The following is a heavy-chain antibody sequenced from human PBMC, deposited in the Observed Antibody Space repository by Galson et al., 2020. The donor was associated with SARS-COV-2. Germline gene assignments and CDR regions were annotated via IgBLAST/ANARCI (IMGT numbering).Heavy chain of an antibody. Sequence: RGSLRLSCAASGFTFSSYGMHWVRQAPGKGLEWVAVIWYDGSNKYYADSVKGRFTISRDNSKNTLYLQMNSLRAEDTAVYYCARDSLDYGSGIDAFDIWGQGTMVTVSS. CDR2: IWYDGSNK. D-gene: IGHD3-10*01. CDR3: ARDSLDYGSGIDAFDI. V-gene: IGHV3-33*01. J-gene: IGHJ3*02. CDR1: GFTFSSYG.